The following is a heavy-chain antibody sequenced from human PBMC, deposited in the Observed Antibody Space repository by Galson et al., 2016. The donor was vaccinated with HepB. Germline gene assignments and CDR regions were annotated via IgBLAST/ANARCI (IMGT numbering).Heavy chain of an antibody. V-gene: IGHV3-48*03. CDR2: ISSVGSNT. D-gene: IGHD3-22*01. CDR1: GFTFSNYE. J-gene: IGHJ3*02. CDR3: ARPDTSVYAFDI. Sequence: SLRLSCAASGFTFSNYEMNWVRQAPGKGLEWLSYISSVGSNTYYADSVKGRFTISRDNAKNSLYLQMDSLRDEDTAVYYCARPDTSVYAFDIWGQGTMVTVSP.